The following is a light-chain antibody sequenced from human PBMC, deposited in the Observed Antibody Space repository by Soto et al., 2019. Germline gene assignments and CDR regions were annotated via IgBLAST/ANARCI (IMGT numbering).Light chain of an antibody. CDR2: DVT. J-gene: IGLJ1*01. CDR3: SSYTSSYTDV. Sequence: QSALTQPASVSGSPGQSITISCTGTSSDVGRYNYVSWYQQHPGKAPKLMIYDVTNRPSGVSNRFSGSKSGNTASLTISGLQAEDEADYYCSSYTSSYTDVFGTGTQLTVL. V-gene: IGLV2-14*01. CDR1: SSDVGRYNY.